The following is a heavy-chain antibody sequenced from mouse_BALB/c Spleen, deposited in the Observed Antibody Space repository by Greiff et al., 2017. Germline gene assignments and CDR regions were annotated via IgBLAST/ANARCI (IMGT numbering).Heavy chain of an antibody. Sequence: EVKLVESGGGLVKPGGSLKLSCAASGFTFSSYTMSWVRQTPEKRLEWVATISSGGSYTYYPDSVKGRFTISRDNAKNTLYLQMSSLKSEDTAMYYCTIYYDYEEFAYWGQGTLVTVSA. CDR2: ISSGGSYT. D-gene: IGHD2-4*01. V-gene: IGHV5-6-4*01. CDR3: TIYYDYEEFAY. CDR1: GFTFSSYT. J-gene: IGHJ3*01.